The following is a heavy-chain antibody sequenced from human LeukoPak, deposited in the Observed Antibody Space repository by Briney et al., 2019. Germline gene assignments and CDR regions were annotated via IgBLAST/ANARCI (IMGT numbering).Heavy chain of an antibody. CDR3: ARGLVVVPAASFYYYYYYMDV. V-gene: IGHV3-30*04. CDR2: ISYDGSNK. J-gene: IGHJ6*03. CDR1: GFTFSSYA. Sequence: PGGSLRLSCAASGFTFSSYAMHWVRQAPGKGLEWVAVISYDGSNKYYADSVKGRFTISRDNSKNTLYLQMNSLRSEDTAVYYCARGLVVVPAASFYYYYYYMDVWGKGTTVTVSS. D-gene: IGHD2-2*01.